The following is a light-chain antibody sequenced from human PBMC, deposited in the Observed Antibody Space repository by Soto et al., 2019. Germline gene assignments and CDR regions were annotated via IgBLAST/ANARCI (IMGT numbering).Light chain of an antibody. CDR2: GAS. CDR3: QQYFEWPPMT. V-gene: IGKV3-15*01. CDR1: QYVGSR. J-gene: IGKJ1*01. Sequence: EIVLTQSPATLSSSPGETATLSCRASQYVGSRLAWYQHKPGQAPRLLISGASTRAAGISDRFRGSGSGTEFTLTISSLRSEDSAIYYCQQYFEWPPMTFGQGTKVDI.